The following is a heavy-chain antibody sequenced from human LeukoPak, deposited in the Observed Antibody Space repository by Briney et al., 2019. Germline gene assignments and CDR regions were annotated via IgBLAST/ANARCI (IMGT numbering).Heavy chain of an antibody. J-gene: IGHJ3*02. V-gene: IGHV4-39*07. CDR1: GGSISSRSYY. D-gene: IGHD3-22*01. Sequence: SETLSLTCTVSGGSISSRSYYWGWIRQPPGKGLEWIGSIYYSGSTYYNPSLKSRVTISVDTSKNQFSLKLSSVTAADTAVYYCARDRRNYYDSSGYSFDIWGQGTMVTVSS. CDR3: ARDRRNYYDSSGYSFDI. CDR2: IYYSGST.